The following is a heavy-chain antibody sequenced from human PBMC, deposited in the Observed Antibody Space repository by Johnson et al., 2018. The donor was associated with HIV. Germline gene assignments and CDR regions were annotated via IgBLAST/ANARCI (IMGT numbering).Heavy chain of an antibody. V-gene: IGHV3-20*04. CDR1: GFTFSSYW. Sequence: EMQLVESGGGLVQPGGSLRLSCAASGFTFSSYWMSWVRQAPGKGLEWVSGINWNGGSTGYADSVKGRFTISRDNAKNSLYLQMDSLRAEDTAMYYCARAKDAAYPYDAFDVWGHGTMVTVSS. J-gene: IGHJ3*01. CDR3: ARAKDAAYPYDAFDV. CDR2: INWNGGST. D-gene: IGHD2-15*01.